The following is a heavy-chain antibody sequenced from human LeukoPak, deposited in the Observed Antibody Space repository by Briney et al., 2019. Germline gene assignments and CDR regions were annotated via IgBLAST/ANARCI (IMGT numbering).Heavy chain of an antibody. Sequence: GGTLRLSCAASGFTFSSYGMSWVRQAPGKGLEWVANIKQDGSEKYYVDSVKGRFTISRDNAKNSLYLQMNSLRAEDTAVYYCARDFGTGGSYYGYWGQGTLVTVSS. J-gene: IGHJ4*02. CDR2: IKQDGSEK. CDR3: ARDFGTGGSYYGY. CDR1: GFTFSSYG. V-gene: IGHV3-7*03. D-gene: IGHD1-26*01.